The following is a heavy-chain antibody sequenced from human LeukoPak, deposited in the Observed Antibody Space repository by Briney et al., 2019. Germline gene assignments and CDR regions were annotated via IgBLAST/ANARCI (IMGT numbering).Heavy chain of an antibody. CDR1: LYTFTGYY. V-gene: IGHV1-69*13. CDR2: IISIFGTA. J-gene: IGHJ5*02. D-gene: IGHD3-22*01. Sequence: SVKVSCKASLYTFTGYYMHWVRQAPGQGLEWVGGIISIFGTANYAQKFQGRVTITADESTSTAYMELSSLRSEDTAVYYCARDQYYDSKGWFDPWGQGTLVTVSS. CDR3: ARDQYYDSKGWFDP.